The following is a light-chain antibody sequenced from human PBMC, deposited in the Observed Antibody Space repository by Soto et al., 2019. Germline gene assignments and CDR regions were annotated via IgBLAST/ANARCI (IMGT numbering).Light chain of an antibody. CDR3: AAWDASRRAWV. J-gene: IGLJ3*02. CDR1: TSNIGSRS. V-gene: IGLV1-47*01. CDR2: RDS. Sequence: QSVLSQPPSASETPGQRVTISFSGSTSNIGSRSVHWFQQCPGTAPKLLIYRDSQRPSGVTDRFSGSKSGTSASLAISGLRSDDEADYYCAAWDASRRAWVFGGGTKLTVL.